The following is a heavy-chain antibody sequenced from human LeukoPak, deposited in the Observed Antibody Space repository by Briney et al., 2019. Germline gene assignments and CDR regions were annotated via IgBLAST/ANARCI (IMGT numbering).Heavy chain of an antibody. CDR1: GFTFSSYA. CDR2: IYSGGST. V-gene: IGHV3-53*01. Sequence: PGGSLRLSCAASGFTFSSYAMSWVRQAPGKGLEWVSVIYSGGSTYYADSVKGRFTISRDNSKNTLYLQMNSLRAEDTAVYYCARDGAIYSSSWLTFDYWGQGTLVTVSS. CDR3: ARDGAIYSSSWLTFDY. J-gene: IGHJ4*02. D-gene: IGHD6-13*01.